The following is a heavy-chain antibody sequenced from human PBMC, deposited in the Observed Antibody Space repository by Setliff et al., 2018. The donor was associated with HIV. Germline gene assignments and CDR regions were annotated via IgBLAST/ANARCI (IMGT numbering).Heavy chain of an antibody. CDR2: INWNGGST. CDR1: GFNFDDYG. J-gene: IGHJ3*01. CDR3: ARGQTMYGVVIYDAFNV. Sequence: GGSLRLSCVTSGFNFDDYGMSWVRQAPGKGLEWVSGINWNGGSTDYADSVKGRFTISRDNRNKFLYLQMNSLSAEDTALYYCARGQTMYGVVIYDAFNVWGHGTMVTVSS. V-gene: IGHV3-20*04. D-gene: IGHD3-3*01.